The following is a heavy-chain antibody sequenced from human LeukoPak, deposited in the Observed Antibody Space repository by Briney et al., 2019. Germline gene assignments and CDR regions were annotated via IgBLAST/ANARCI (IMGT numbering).Heavy chain of an antibody. CDR3: GRDVGP. Sequence: GGSLRLSCAASGFTFSDYYMSWLRQAPGKGLEWVSYISSSGSSIYYANSVKGRFTISRDSSKNTMYLQMNSLRVEDTAMYYCGRDVGPWGQGTLVTVSS. J-gene: IGHJ5*02. CDR2: ISSSGSSI. V-gene: IGHV3-11*01. CDR1: GFTFSDYY.